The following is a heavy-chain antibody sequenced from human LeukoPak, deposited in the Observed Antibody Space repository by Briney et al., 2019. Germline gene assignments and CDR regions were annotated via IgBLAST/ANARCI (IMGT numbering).Heavy chain of an antibody. J-gene: IGHJ6*04. Sequence: SGTLSLTCDVSDTSISNNWWSCVRQSPGKGLEWIGEIFHRGIPNYNPSLKSRVTMSIDTSKNQLSLNVNSVTAADTAVYYCARVMGASWFFYLDVWGKGTTVTVSS. D-gene: IGHD3-16*02. CDR2: IFHRGIP. CDR1: DTSISNNW. V-gene: IGHV4-4*02. CDR3: ARVMGASWFFYLDV.